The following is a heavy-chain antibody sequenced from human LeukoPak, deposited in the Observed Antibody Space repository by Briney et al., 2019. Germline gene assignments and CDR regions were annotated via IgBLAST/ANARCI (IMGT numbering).Heavy chain of an antibody. CDR2: INHSGST. CDR1: GGSFSGYY. D-gene: IGHD4/OR15-4a*01. V-gene: IGHV4-34*01. J-gene: IGHJ3*02. CDR3: ARRRRYDYLSFDI. Sequence: PSETLSLTCAVYGGSFSGYYWSWIRQPPGKGLEWIGEINHSGSTNYNPSLKSRVTISVDTSKNQFSLKLSSVTAADTAVYYCARRRRYDYLSFDIWGQGRMVTVSS.